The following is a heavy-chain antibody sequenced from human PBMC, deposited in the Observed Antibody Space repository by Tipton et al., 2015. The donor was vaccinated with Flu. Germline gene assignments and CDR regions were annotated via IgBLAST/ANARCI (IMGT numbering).Heavy chain of an antibody. CDR1: GYSISRGYY. V-gene: IGHV4-38-2*02. CDR2: IYHSGST. J-gene: IGHJ5*02. CDR3: ARDAMIVAEGWFDP. D-gene: IGHD3-22*01. Sequence: TLSLTCTVSGYSISRGYYWGWIRQPPGKGLEWIGSIYHSGSTYYNPSLKSRVTISVDTSKNQFSLKLSSVTAADTAVYYCARDAMIVAEGWFDPWGQGTLVTVSS.